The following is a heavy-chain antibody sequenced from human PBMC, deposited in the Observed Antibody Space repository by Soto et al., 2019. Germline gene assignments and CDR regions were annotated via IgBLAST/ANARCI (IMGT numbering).Heavy chain of an antibody. Sequence: SETLSLTCAVYGGSFSGYYWSWIRQPPVKGLEWIGEINHSGSTNYNPSLKSRVTISVDKSKNQFSLKLSSVTAADTAVYYCARVGIAVQYYFDYWGQGTLVTVSS. D-gene: IGHD6-19*01. CDR2: INHSGST. CDR3: ARVGIAVQYYFDY. V-gene: IGHV4-34*01. J-gene: IGHJ4*02. CDR1: GGSFSGYY.